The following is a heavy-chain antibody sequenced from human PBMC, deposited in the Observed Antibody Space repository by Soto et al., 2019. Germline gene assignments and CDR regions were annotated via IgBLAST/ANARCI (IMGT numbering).Heavy chain of an antibody. Sequence: SETLSLTCAIYNSSLGAFHWTWIRQPPGKGLEWIGELIHGGSTNYNPSLKSRVTFSLDTSKNQFSLHVMSVPAADTAVYYRARSPLSYDYVRQTWREVGDSFDVWGRGTSVTVSS. CDR2: LIHGGST. J-gene: IGHJ3*01. D-gene: IGHD3-10*02. V-gene: IGHV4-34*12. CDR3: ARSPLSYDYVRQTWREVGDSFDV. CDR1: NSSLGAFH.